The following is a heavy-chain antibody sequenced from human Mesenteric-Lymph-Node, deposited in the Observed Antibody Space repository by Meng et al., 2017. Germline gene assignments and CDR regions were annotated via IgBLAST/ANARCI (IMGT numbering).Heavy chain of an antibody. CDR3: ARGAAMVTFFDY. D-gene: IGHD5-18*01. CDR2: ISYDGSNK. CDR1: GFTFSSYA. J-gene: IGHJ4*02. V-gene: IGHV3-30*01. Sequence: GESLKISCAASGFTFSSYAMHWVRQAPGKGLEWVAVISYDGSNKYYADSVKGRFTISRDNSKNTLYLQMNSLRAEDTAVYYCARGAAMVTFFDYWGQGTLVTVSS.